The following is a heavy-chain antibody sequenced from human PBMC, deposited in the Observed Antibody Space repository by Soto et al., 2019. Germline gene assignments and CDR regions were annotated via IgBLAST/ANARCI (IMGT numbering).Heavy chain of an antibody. CDR2: ISSSSSYI. CDR1: GFTFSSYS. V-gene: IGHV3-21*01. Sequence: GGSLRLSCAASGFTFSSYSMNWVRQAPGKGLEWVSSISSSSSYIYYADSVKGRFTISRDNAKNSLYLQMNSLRAEDTAVYYCARNVDTAMGYYYYYGMDVWGQGTTVTVSS. CDR3: ARNVDTAMGYYYYYGMDV. D-gene: IGHD5-18*01. J-gene: IGHJ6*02.